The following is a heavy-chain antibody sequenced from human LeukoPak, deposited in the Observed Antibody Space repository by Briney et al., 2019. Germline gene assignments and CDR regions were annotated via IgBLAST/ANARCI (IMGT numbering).Heavy chain of an antibody. CDR3: ARRGYHDSSGYDY. J-gene: IGHJ4*02. Sequence: PGGSLRLSCAASGFTFSSYWMSWVRQTPGKGLEWVANIKQDGSEKYYVDSVKGRFTIPRDNAKNSLYLQMNSLRAEDTAIYYCARRGYHDSSGYDYWGQGTLVTVSS. V-gene: IGHV3-7*01. D-gene: IGHD3-22*01. CDR1: GFTFSSYW. CDR2: IKQDGSEK.